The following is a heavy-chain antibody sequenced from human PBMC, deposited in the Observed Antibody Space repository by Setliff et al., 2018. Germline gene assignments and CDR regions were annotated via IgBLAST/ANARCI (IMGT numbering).Heavy chain of an antibody. Sequence: GASVKVSCEAPGYPFAGYYMHWVRHVTGQGLEWMGWMNPNSGNTGYAQKFQVRVTITRNTSISTAYMELSSLRSEDTAVYYCAADYYDSSGYGYWGQGTLVTVSS. CDR2: MNPNSGNT. D-gene: IGHD3-22*01. V-gene: IGHV1-8*03. CDR1: GYPFAGYY. J-gene: IGHJ4*02. CDR3: AADYYDSSGYGY.